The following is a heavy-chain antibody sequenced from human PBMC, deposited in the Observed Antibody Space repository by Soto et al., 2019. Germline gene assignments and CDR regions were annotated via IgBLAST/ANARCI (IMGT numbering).Heavy chain of an antibody. CDR1: GLNISHHG. V-gene: IGHV3-33*08. Sequence: GLPMRLPSTVSGLNISHHGRHWISKKKGKGLEWVASIWCGRSNINYADSVKGRFTVSRDDAKNTVYLQMKSPIAALTAVSYCAGQLTVVHIVSAVEPRYSFSGTDVWGQGPTVTVSS. J-gene: IGHJ6*02. CDR2: IWCGRSNI. D-gene: IGHD2-8*01. CDR3: AGQLTVVHIVSAVEPRYSFSGTDV.